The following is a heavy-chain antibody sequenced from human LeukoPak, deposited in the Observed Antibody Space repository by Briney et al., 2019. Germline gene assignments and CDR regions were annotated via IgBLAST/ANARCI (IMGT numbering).Heavy chain of an antibody. V-gene: IGHV3-48*04. J-gene: IGHJ6*02. CDR2: ISSSSSSI. D-gene: IGHD6-19*01. CDR3: ARGAAVVEGNGMDV. Sequence: GGSLRLSCAAPGFTFSTYSMNWVRQDPGKGLEWVSCISSSSSSIYYADSVKGRFTISRDNAKNAMHLQMNSLRAEDTAVYYCARGAAVVEGNGMDVWGQGTTVTVSS. CDR1: GFTFSTYS.